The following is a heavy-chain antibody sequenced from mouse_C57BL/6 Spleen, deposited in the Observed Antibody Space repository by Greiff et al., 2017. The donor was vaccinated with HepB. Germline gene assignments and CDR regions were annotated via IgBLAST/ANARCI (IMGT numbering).Heavy chain of an antibody. D-gene: IGHD1-1*01. CDR2: ISSGSSTI. V-gene: IGHV5-17*01. CDR3: ARIEAYYYGSSYGYYAMDY. Sequence: VQLKESGGGLVKPGGSLKLSCAASGFTFSDYGMHWVRQAPEKGLEWVAYISSGSSTIYYADTVKGRFTISRDNAKNTLFLQMTSLRSEDTAMYYCARIEAYYYGSSYGYYAMDYWGQGTSVTVSS. J-gene: IGHJ4*01. CDR1: GFTFSDYG.